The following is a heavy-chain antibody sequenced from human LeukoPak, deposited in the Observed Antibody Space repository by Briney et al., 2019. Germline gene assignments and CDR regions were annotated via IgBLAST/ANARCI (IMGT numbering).Heavy chain of an antibody. V-gene: IGHV4-59*01. CDR3: ARADDFWSGSFSFDI. D-gene: IGHD3-3*01. CDR2: IHYSGGIT. Sequence: PSETLSLTCTVSGGSISSYYWSWIRQPPGKGLEWIGYIHYSGGITYYNPSLKSRVTISVDTSKNQFSLKLSSVTAADTAVYYCARADDFWSGSFSFDIWGQGTMVTVSS. CDR1: GGSISSYY. J-gene: IGHJ3*02.